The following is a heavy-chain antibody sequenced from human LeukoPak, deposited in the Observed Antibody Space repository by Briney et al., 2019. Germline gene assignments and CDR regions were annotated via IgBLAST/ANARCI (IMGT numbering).Heavy chain of an antibody. D-gene: IGHD3-10*01. Sequence: GGSLRLSCAVSGFSFSSNCMSWVRQAPGKGLEWVAKIKEDGNEIYYVDSVKGRFTISRDNTKNSLFLQMNSLRAEDTAVYYCAKGGNDYYYYGMDVWGQGTTVTVSS. CDR1: GFSFSSNC. CDR2: IKEDGNEI. CDR3: AKGGNDYYYYGMDV. J-gene: IGHJ6*02. V-gene: IGHV3-7*01.